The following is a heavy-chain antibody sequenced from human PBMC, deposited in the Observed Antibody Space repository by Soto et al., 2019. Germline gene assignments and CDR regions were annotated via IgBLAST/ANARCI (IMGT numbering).Heavy chain of an antibody. CDR2: IWYDGSYK. D-gene: IGHD6-19*01. V-gene: IGHV3-33*01. Sequence: QVQLVESGGGVVQPGRSLRLSCAASGFTLSNYAMHWVRQAPGKGLEWVAVIWYDGSYKYYADSVKGRFTISRDSSKNTLYVQVNSLRADDTAMYYCARKGSGWTFDYWGQGTLVTVSS. CDR1: GFTLSNYA. J-gene: IGHJ4*02. CDR3: ARKGSGWTFDY.